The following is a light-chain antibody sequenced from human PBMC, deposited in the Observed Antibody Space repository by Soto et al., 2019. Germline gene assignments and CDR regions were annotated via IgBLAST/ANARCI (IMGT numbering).Light chain of an antibody. CDR3: QTWGTAIVI. CDR2: VNSDGSH. J-gene: IGLJ2*01. Sequence: QPVLTQSPSASASLGASVKLTCTLSSGHSSYVIAWHQQQPEKGPRFLMKVNSDGSHNKGDGIPDRFSGSSSGTERYLTISSLQSEDEADYYCQTWGTAIVIFGGGTQLTVL. V-gene: IGLV4-69*01. CDR1: SGHSSYV.